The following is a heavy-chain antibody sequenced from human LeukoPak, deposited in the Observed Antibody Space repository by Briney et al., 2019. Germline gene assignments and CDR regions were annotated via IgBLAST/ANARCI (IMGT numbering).Heavy chain of an antibody. V-gene: IGHV4-39*01. Sequence: PSETLSLTCTVSGGSISSSSYYWGWIRQPPGKGLEWIGSIYYSGSTYYNPSLKSRVTISVDTSKNQFSLKLSSVTAADTAVYYCARQEVDIVEAYPKTTPNAFDIWGQGTMVTVSS. D-gene: IGHD2-15*01. CDR2: IYYSGST. CDR1: GGSISSSSYY. J-gene: IGHJ3*02. CDR3: ARQEVDIVEAYPKTTPNAFDI.